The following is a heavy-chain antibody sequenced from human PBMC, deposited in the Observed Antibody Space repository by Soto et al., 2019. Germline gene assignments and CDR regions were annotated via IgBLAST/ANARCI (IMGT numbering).Heavy chain of an antibody. CDR3: AKSPVVPAAIPWFDP. CDR1: GFTFSSYW. V-gene: IGHV3-23*01. CDR2: ISGSGGST. J-gene: IGHJ5*02. Sequence: PGGSLRLSCAASGFTFSSYWMSWVRQAPGKGLEWVSAISGSGGSTYYADSVKGRFTISRDNSKNTLYLQMNSLRAEDTAVYYCAKSPVVPAAIPWFDPWGQGTLVTVSS. D-gene: IGHD2-2*02.